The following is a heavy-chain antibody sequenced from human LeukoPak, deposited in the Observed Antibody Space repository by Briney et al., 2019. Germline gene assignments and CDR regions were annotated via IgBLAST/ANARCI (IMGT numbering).Heavy chain of an antibody. CDR3: ARADMVRGVHPYYYYGMDV. D-gene: IGHD3-10*01. CDR1: GGTFSSYA. J-gene: IGHJ6*04. V-gene: IGHV1-69*01. CDR2: IIPIFGTA. Sequence: SVKVSCKASGGTFSSYAISWVRQAPGQGLEWMGGIIPIFGTANYAQKFQGRVTITADESTSTAYMELSSLRSEDTAVYYCARADMVRGVHPYYYYGMDVWGKGTTGTVSS.